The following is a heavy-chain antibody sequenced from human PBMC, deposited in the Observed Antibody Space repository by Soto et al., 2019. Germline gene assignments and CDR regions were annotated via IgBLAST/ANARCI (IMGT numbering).Heavy chain of an antibody. CDR3: AKGGPTFLNWFGH. CDR2: ISNSGHSA. CDR1: GFTFSSYA. D-gene: IGHD5-12*01. Sequence: PGGSLRLSCAASGFTFSSYAMNWVRQAPGKGLEWISVISNSGHSAYYADSVKGRFTISRDNSKNTLYLQIKSLRAEDTPAYYCAKGGPTFLNWFGHWGQGPLVTASS. J-gene: IGHJ5*02. V-gene: IGHV3-23*01.